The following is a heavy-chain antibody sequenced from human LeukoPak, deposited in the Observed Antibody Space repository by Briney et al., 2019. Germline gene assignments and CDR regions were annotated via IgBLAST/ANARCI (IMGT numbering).Heavy chain of an antibody. J-gene: IGHJ4*02. D-gene: IGHD2-2*01. CDR1: GFTFSSYA. CDR2: ISGSGGST. V-gene: IGHV3-23*01. Sequence: GGSLRLSCAASGFTFSSYAMSWVRQAPGKGLEWVSAISGSGGSTYYADSVEGRFTISRDNSKNTLYLQMNSLRAEDTAVYYCAKRVIYCSSTSCYSYFDYWGQGTLVTVSS. CDR3: AKRVIYCSSTSCYSYFDY.